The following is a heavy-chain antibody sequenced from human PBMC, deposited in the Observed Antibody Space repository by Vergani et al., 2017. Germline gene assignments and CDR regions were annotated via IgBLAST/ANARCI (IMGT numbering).Heavy chain of an antibody. V-gene: IGHV3-30*18. CDR1: GFTFSSYG. CDR3: AKDWTGGYSYGAAFEY. CDR2: ISYDGNKK. J-gene: IGHJ4*02. Sequence: QVQLVESGGGVVQPGRSLRLSCAASGFTFSSYGMHWVRQAPGKGLEWVAVISYDGNKKYYGDSVKGRFTISRDNSKNTLFLQMNSLRAEDTAVYYGAKDWTGGYSYGAAFEYWGQGTLVTVSS. D-gene: IGHD5-18*01.